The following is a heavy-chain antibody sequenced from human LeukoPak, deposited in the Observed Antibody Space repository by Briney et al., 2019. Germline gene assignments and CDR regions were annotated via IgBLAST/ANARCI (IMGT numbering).Heavy chain of an antibody. Sequence: SDPLSLTCGVCGGPLRGYYGIWLRQPPGKGVEWVGEINHSGSTDYNPSLESRLSISVGTSKNQFSLTLTSVTAADTGGYYCAGGVRTGYFRSGGQGTLVTVSS. D-gene: IGHD2-2*03. CDR2: INHSGST. CDR1: GGPLRGYY. CDR3: AGGVRTGYFRS. J-gene: IGHJ4*02. V-gene: IGHV4-34*01.